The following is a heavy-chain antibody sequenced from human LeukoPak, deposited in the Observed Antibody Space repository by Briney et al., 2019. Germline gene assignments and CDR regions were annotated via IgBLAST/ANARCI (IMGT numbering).Heavy chain of an antibody. Sequence: GGSLRLSCAASGFTVSSNYMSWVRQAPGKGLEWVSVIYSGGSTYYADSVKGRFTISRDNSKNTLYLQMNSLRAEDTAVYYCARVTKITSYGVDVWGQGTTVTVSS. CDR1: GFTVSSNY. D-gene: IGHD5-18*01. V-gene: IGHV3-66*02. CDR3: ARVTKITSYGVDV. J-gene: IGHJ6*02. CDR2: IYSGGST.